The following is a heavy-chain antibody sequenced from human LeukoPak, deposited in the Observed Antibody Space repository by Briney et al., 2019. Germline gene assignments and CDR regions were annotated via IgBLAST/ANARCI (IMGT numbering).Heavy chain of an antibody. Sequence: SETLSLTCTVSGASISSYYWSWIRQPPEKGLEWIGSIYYSGTTNYNPSLKSRVTISIDTSKNQFSLELTSVTAADTAVFYCAKGRASHEYWGQGILVTVSS. J-gene: IGHJ4*02. CDR2: IYYSGTT. CDR1: GASISSYY. V-gene: IGHV4-59*01. CDR3: AKGRASHEY. D-gene: IGHD3-16*01.